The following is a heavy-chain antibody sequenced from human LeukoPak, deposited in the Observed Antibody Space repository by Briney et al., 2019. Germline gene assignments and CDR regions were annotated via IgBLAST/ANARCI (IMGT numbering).Heavy chain of an antibody. J-gene: IGHJ5*02. CDR1: GFTFSNYA. D-gene: IGHD3/OR15-3a*01. V-gene: IGHV3-23*01. CDR3: ARVISAGDSIWFDP. CDR2: ISGNGGGT. Sequence: GGPRRLSGEASGFTFSNYAMSWVGQAPGKGLDGVSAISGNGGGTYYADSVKGRFTISRDNAKNSLYLQMNSLRAEDTAVYYCARVISAGDSIWFDPWGQGTLVTVSS.